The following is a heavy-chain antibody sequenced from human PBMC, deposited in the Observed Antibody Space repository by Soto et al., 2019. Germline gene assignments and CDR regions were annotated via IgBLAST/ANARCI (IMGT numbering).Heavy chain of an antibody. Sequence: ASVKVSCKASGYTFTSYYTHWVRQAPGQGLEWMGIINPSGGSTSYAQKFQGKVTMTRDTSTSTVYMELSSLRSEDTAVYYCAREGITIFGVVKPDAFDIWGQGTMVTVSS. CDR1: GYTFTSYY. D-gene: IGHD3-3*01. J-gene: IGHJ3*02. CDR2: INPSGGST. V-gene: IGHV1-46*01. CDR3: AREGITIFGVVKPDAFDI.